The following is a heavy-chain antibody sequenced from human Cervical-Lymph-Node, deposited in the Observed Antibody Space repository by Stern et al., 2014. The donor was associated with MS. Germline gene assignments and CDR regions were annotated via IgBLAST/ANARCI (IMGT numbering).Heavy chain of an antibody. CDR2: IYTSGST. Sequence: QLQLQESGPGLVKPSQTLSLTCTVSGGSISSGSYYWSWIRQPAGKGLEWIGRIYTSGSTNYNPSLKSRVTISVDPTKNHFPLKVSFVTAADTAVYYCARDCRLRYFDNYGMDVWGQGTTVTVSS. CDR1: GGSISSGSYY. V-gene: IGHV4-61*02. J-gene: IGHJ6*02. CDR3: ARDCRLRYFDNYGMDV. D-gene: IGHD3-9*01.